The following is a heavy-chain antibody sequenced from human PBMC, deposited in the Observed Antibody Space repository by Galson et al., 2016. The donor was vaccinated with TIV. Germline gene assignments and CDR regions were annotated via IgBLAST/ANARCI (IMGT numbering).Heavy chain of an antibody. CDR2: ISGSGGIT. D-gene: IGHD2-8*01. CDR1: GFTFDFYA. J-gene: IGHJ3*01. Sequence: SLRLSCAASGFTFDFYAMSWVRQAPGQGLEWVSGISGSGGITYFANSVKGRFTISRDNSRNTLFLHMHSLRVEDTAVYYCAKRKNYGVDAFEDWGQGTLVTVSS. CDR3: AKRKNYGVDAFED. V-gene: IGHV3-23*01.